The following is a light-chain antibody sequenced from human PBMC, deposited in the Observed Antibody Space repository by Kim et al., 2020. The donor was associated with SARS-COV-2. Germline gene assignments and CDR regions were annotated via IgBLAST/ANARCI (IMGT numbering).Light chain of an antibody. CDR2: DAS. V-gene: IGKV3-11*01. Sequence: PGERATLSCRASQSVSSYLAWYQQKPGQAPRLLIYDASNRATGIPTRFSGSGSGTDFTLTISSLEPEDFAVYYCQQRSNWPPITFGPGTKVD. CDR3: QQRSNWPPIT. CDR1: QSVSSY. J-gene: IGKJ3*01.